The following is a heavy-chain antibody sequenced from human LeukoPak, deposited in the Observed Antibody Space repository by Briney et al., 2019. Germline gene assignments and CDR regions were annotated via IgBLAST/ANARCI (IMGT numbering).Heavy chain of an antibody. CDR1: GGSISSYY. CDR3: ARAGMAIETAGTIHNWFDP. CDR2: IYYSGST. V-gene: IGHV4-59*12. D-gene: IGHD6-13*01. J-gene: IGHJ5*02. Sequence: SETLSLTCTVPGGSISSYYWSWIRQPPGKGLEWIGFIYYSGSTNYNTSLKSRVTISVDTSKNQFSLKVSSVTAADTAVYYCARAGMAIETAGTIHNWFDPWGQGTQVTVSS.